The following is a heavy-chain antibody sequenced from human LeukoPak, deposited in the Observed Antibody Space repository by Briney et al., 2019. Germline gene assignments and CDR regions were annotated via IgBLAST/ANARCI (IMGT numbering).Heavy chain of an antibody. V-gene: IGHV3-21*01. CDR1: GFTFSSYS. CDR2: ISSSSSYI. CDR3: ARDPGIPAAGTVGYFDY. D-gene: IGHD6-13*01. J-gene: IGHJ4*02. Sequence: GGSLRLSCAASGFTFSSYSMNWVRQAPGKGLEWVSSISSSSSYIYYADSAKGRFTISRDNAKNSLYPQMNSLRAEDTAVYYCARDPGIPAAGTVGYFDYWGQGTLVTVSS.